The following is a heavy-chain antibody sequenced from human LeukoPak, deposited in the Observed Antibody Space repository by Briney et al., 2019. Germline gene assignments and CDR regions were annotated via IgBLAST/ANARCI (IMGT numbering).Heavy chain of an antibody. CDR1: GYTFTTYF. Sequence: GASVEVSCKASGYTFTTYFMHWVRQAPGQGLEWMGVINPSGGSTSYAQRFQGRLTMTRDTSTSTVYMELSSLRSEDTAVHHCARGRGSGTYSARDFDYWGQGTLVTVSS. CDR3: ARGRGSGTYSARDFDY. D-gene: IGHD3-10*01. CDR2: INPSGGST. V-gene: IGHV1-46*01. J-gene: IGHJ4*02.